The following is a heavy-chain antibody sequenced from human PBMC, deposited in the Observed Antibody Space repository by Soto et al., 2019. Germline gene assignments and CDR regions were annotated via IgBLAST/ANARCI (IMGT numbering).Heavy chain of an antibody. CDR2: ISSSSSYI. CDR1: GFTFSSSS. Sequence: EVQLVESGGGLVKPGGSLRLSCAASGFTFSSSSMNWVRQAPGKGLEWVSSISSSSSYIYSADSVKGRFTISRDNAKNSLYLQMNSLRAEDTAVYYCARVNIKNNYDCWSGYLADYYYYMYVWGTGTTVTVSS. V-gene: IGHV3-21*01. D-gene: IGHD3-3*01. J-gene: IGHJ6*03. CDR3: ARVNIKNNYDCWSGYLADYYYYMYV.